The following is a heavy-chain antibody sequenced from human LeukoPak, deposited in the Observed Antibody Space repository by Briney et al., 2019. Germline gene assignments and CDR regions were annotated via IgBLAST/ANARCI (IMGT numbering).Heavy chain of an antibody. CDR1: GFTFDDYA. D-gene: IGHD6-6*01. Sequence: QSGGSLRLSCAASGFTFDDYAMHWVRQAPGKGLEWVSLISWDGGSTYYADSVKGRFTISRDNSKNSLYLQMNSLRAEDTALYYCAKDMLYLRGSSSVGYAFDIWGQGTMVTVSS. CDR3: AKDMLYLRGSSSVGYAFDI. J-gene: IGHJ3*02. V-gene: IGHV3-43D*04. CDR2: ISWDGGST.